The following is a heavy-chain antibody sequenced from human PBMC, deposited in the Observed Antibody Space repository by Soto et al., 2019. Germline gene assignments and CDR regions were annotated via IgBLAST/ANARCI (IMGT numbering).Heavy chain of an antibody. J-gene: IGHJ4*02. CDR1: GFTFSSYA. D-gene: IGHD3-22*01. CDR2: ISYDGSNK. Sequence: PGGSLRLSCAASGFTFSSYAMHWVRQAPGKGLEWVAVISYDGSNKYYADSVKGRFTISRDNSKNTLYLQMNSLRAEDTAVYYCARGGVGYYYDSSGYSGVDYWGQGTLVTVSS. CDR3: ARGGVGYYYDSSGYSGVDY. V-gene: IGHV3-30-3*01.